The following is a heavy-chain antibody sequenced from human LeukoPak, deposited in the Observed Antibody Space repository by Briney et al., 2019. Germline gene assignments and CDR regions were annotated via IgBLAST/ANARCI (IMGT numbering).Heavy chain of an antibody. V-gene: IGHV4-34*01. J-gene: IGHJ4*02. D-gene: IGHD3-3*01. CDR1: GGSISSYY. CDR2: INHSGST. Sequence: PSETLSLTCTVSGGSISSYYWSWIRQPPGKGLEWIGEINHSGSTNYNPSLKSRVTISVDTSKNQFSLKLSSVTAADTAVYYCARGRGRIFGVVITNRGGFDYWGQGTLVTVSS. CDR3: ARGRGRIFGVVITNRGGFDY.